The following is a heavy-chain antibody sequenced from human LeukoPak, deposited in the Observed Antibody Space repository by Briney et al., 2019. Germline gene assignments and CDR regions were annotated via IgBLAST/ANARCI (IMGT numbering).Heavy chain of an antibody. CDR1: GYTFNSYG. J-gene: IGHJ4*02. V-gene: IGHV1-18*01. Sequence: ASVKVSCKASGYTFNSYGISWVRQAPGQGLEWMGWISNGDTNYAQKLQGRVTMTTDTSTSTAYMELRSLRSDDTAVYYCARDLLLGVAFGYWGQGSLVTVSS. CDR2: ISNGDT. D-gene: IGHD3-3*01. CDR3: ARDLLLGVAFGY.